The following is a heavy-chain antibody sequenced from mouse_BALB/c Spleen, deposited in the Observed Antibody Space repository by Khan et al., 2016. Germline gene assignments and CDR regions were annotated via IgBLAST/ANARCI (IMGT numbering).Heavy chain of an antibody. CDR2: ISYDGSN. J-gene: IGHJ2*01. CDR3: ARGILRGYFDY. Sequence: EVQLQESGPGLVKPSQSLSLTCSVTGYSITSGYYWNWIRQFPGNKLEWMGYISYDGSNNYNPSLKNRISIPRDTSKNQFFLKLNSVTTEDTATYYCARGILRGYFDYWGQGTTLTVSS. CDR1: GYSITSGYY. V-gene: IGHV3-6*02. D-gene: IGHD3-1*01.